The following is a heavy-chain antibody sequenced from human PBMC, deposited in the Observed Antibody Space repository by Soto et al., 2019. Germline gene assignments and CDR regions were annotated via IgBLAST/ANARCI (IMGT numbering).Heavy chain of an antibody. CDR1: GYTFTSYY. V-gene: IGHV1-46*03. Sequence: QVQLVQSGAEVKKPGASVKVSCKASGYTFTSYYMHWVRQAPGQGLEWMGIINPSGGSTSYAQKFQGRVTMTRDTSTSTVYMELSSLRSEDTAVYYCARDCSSTSCYGDYYYGMDVWGQGTTVTVSS. CDR3: ARDCSSTSCYGDYYYGMDV. J-gene: IGHJ6*02. D-gene: IGHD2-2*01. CDR2: INPSGGST.